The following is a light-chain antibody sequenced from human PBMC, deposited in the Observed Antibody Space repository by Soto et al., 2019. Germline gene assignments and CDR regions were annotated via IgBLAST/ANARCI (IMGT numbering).Light chain of an antibody. J-gene: IGKJ1*01. CDR3: QHSGDFRWT. Sequence: EIVLTQSPGTLSLSPGERAPLSCRASHSVSRTYLAWSQQNPGQAPRLLMYGASDRATGTPGRFSGSGSGTDFTLTISGLEPEDSAVYYCQHSGDFRWTFGQGTKVDIK. V-gene: IGKV3-20*01. CDR1: HSVSRTY. CDR2: GAS.